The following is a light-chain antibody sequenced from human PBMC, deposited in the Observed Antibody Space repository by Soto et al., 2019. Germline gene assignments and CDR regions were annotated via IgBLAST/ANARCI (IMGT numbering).Light chain of an antibody. V-gene: IGLV2-11*01. Sequence: QAVVTQPRSVSGSPGQSVTISCTGTNSDVGGYNYVSWYQQHPGKAPKLMIYDVSKRPSGVPDRFSGSKSGNTASLTISGLQAEDEADYYCCSYAGSYTYVFGTGTKLTVL. CDR2: DVS. CDR1: NSDVGGYNY. CDR3: CSYAGSYTYV. J-gene: IGLJ1*01.